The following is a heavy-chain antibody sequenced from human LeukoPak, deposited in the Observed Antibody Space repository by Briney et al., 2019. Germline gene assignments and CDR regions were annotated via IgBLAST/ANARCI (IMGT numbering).Heavy chain of an antibody. CDR1: GGSISSYY. Sequence: SGTLSLTCTVSGGSISSYYWSWIRQPPGKGLEWIGYIYYSGSTNYNPSLKSRVTISVDTSKNQFSLKLSSVTAADTAVYYCASAFYGSGSYPFDYWGQGTLVTVSS. D-gene: IGHD3-10*01. J-gene: IGHJ4*02. V-gene: IGHV4-59*01. CDR2: IYYSGST. CDR3: ASAFYGSGSYPFDY.